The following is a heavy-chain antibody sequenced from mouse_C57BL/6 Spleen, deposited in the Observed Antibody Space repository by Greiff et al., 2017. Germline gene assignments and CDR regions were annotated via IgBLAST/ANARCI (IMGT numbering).Heavy chain of an antibody. V-gene: IGHV6-3*01. Sequence: EVKLEESGGGLVQPGGSMKLSCVASGFTFSNYWMNWVRQSPEKGLEWVAQIRLKSDNYATHYAESVKGRFTISRDDSKSSVYLQMNNLRAEDTGIYYCTGDSNYVHWYFDVWGTGTTVTVSS. D-gene: IGHD2-5*01. J-gene: IGHJ1*03. CDR3: TGDSNYVHWYFDV. CDR2: IRLKSDNYAT. CDR1: GFTFSNYW.